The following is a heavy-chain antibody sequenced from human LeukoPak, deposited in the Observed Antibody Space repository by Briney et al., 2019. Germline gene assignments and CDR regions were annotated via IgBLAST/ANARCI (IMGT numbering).Heavy chain of an antibody. CDR3: ARAFSYSSGYYNWFDP. Sequence: SETLSLTCTVSGGSISSYYWSWIRQPPGKGLEWIGYIYYSGGTNYNPSLKSRVTISVDTSKNQFSLKLSSVTAVDTAVYYCARAFSYSSGYYNWFDPWGQGTLVTVSS. D-gene: IGHD3-22*01. V-gene: IGHV4-59*01. J-gene: IGHJ5*02. CDR1: GGSISSYY. CDR2: IYYSGGT.